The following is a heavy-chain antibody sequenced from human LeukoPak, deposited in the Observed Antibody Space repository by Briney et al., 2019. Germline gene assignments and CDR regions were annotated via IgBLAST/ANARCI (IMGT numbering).Heavy chain of an antibody. D-gene: IGHD3-3*01. J-gene: IGHJ6*03. V-gene: IGHV3-15*01. CDR1: GFTFSNAW. CDR3: TTGITIFGVVSYYMDV. CDR2: IKSKTEGGTT. Sequence: AGGSLRLSCAASGFTFSNAWMSWVRQAPGKGLEWVGRIKSKTEGGTTDYAAPVKGRFTISRDDSKNTLYLQMNSLKTEDTAVYYCTTGITIFGVVSYYMDVWGKGTTVTVSS.